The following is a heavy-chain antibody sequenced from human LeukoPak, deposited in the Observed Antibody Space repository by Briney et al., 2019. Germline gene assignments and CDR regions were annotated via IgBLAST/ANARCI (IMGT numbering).Heavy chain of an antibody. V-gene: IGHV1-69*13. Sequence: SVKVSCKASGGTFSSYAISWVRQAPGQGLEWMGGIIPIFGTANYAQKFQGRVTITADESTSTAYMELSSLRSEDTSVYYCARAGAGDYYDSSGYYYWGQGTLVTVSS. CDR1: GGTFSSYA. CDR2: IIPIFGTA. CDR3: ARAGAGDYYDSSGYYY. D-gene: IGHD3-22*01. J-gene: IGHJ4*02.